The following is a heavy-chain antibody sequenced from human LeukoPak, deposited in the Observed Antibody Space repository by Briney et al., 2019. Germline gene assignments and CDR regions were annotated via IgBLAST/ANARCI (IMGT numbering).Heavy chain of an antibody. CDR3: ARLMGDRTIYDS. J-gene: IGHJ4*02. Sequence: SGGSLRLSCAASGFTFSSYWMSWVRQPPGDELEWVASIKQEGSEKYYVDSVRGRFTVSRDNAKNSLYLQMNSLRAEDTAVYYCARLMGDRTIYDSWGQGTLVTVSS. CDR1: GFTFSSYW. CDR2: IKQEGSEK. V-gene: IGHV3-7*01. D-gene: IGHD1-26*01.